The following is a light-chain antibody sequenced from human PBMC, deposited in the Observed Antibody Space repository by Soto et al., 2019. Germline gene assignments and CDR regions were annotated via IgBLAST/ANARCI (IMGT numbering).Light chain of an antibody. CDR2: EVS. V-gene: IGLV2-8*01. CDR3: SSYAGTNKV. CDR1: SGDVGGHNF. Sequence: QSALTQPPSASGSPGQSVTISCTGTSGDVGGHNFVSWYQFHPGKAPKLIIYEVSKRPSGVPNRFSGSKSDNTASLTVSGLQAEDEADYFCSSYAGTNKVFGGGIKLTVL. J-gene: IGLJ3*02.